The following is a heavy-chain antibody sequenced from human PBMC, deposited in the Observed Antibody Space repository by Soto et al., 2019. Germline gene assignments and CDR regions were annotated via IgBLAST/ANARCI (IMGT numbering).Heavy chain of an antibody. CDR3: TRVQSSAIFGVVPENFDY. D-gene: IGHD3-3*01. CDR1: GFTFSGSA. V-gene: IGHV3-73*01. J-gene: IGHJ4*02. Sequence: GGSLRLSCAASGFTFSGSAMHWVRQASGKGLEWVGRIRSKANSYATAYAASVKGRFTISRDDSKNTAYLQMNSLKTEDTAVYYCTRVQSSAIFGVVPENFDYWGQGTLVTVSS. CDR2: IRSKANSYAT.